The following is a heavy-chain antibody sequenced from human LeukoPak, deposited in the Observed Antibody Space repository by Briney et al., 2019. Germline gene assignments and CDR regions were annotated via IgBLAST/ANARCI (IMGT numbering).Heavy chain of an antibody. CDR1: GGSISSHY. Sequence: SETLSLTCTVSGGSISSHYWSWIRQPPGKGLEWIGYIYYSGSTNYNPSLKSRVTISVDTSKNQFSLKLSSVTAADTAMYYCARAQLNGVVIPYFDYWGQGTLVTVSS. D-gene: IGHD3-3*01. CDR2: IYYSGST. J-gene: IGHJ4*02. CDR3: ARAQLNGVVIPYFDY. V-gene: IGHV4-59*11.